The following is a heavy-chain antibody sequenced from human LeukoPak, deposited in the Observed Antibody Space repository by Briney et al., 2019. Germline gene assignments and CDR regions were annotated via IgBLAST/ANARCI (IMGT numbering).Heavy chain of an antibody. CDR3: ARVVRGSGSFTGYYYYMDV. CDR2: IYSGGST. CDR1: GFTVSSNY. D-gene: IGHD3-10*01. Sequence: GGSLRLSCAASGFTVSSNYMSWVRQAPGKGLEWVSVIYSGGSTYYADSVKGRFTISRDNSKNTLYLQMNSLRAEDTAVYYCARVVRGSGSFTGYYYYMDVWGKGTTVTISS. J-gene: IGHJ6*03. V-gene: IGHV3-66*01.